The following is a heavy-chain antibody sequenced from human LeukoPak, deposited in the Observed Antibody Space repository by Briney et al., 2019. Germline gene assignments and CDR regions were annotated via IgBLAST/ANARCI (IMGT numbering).Heavy chain of an antibody. V-gene: IGHV1-69*04. J-gene: IGHJ4*02. CDR1: GGTFSSYA. CDR3: ARGHSSGWIQSQVGANDY. D-gene: IGHD6-19*01. CDR2: IIPILGIA. Sequence: SVKVSCKASGGTFSSYAISWVRQAPGQGLEWMGRIIPILGIANYAQKFQGRVTITADKSTSTAYMELSSLRSEDTAVYYCARGHSSGWIQSQVGANDYWGQGTLVTVSS.